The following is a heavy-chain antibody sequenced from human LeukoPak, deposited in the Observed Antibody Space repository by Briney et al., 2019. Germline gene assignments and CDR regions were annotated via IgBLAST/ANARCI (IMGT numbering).Heavy chain of an antibody. V-gene: IGHV3-48*03. Sequence: GGSQRLSCEASGFTFSSYEMNWVRQAPGKGLEWVSYVSSSGDTIYYADSVKGRFTISRDNAKNSLYLQMNSLRAEDTATYYCARQRRMVTNAFDLWGRGNLVSVSS. CDR2: VSSSGDTI. CDR3: ARQRRMVTNAFDL. CDR1: GFTFSSYE. D-gene: IGHD2-21*02. J-gene: IGHJ5*02.